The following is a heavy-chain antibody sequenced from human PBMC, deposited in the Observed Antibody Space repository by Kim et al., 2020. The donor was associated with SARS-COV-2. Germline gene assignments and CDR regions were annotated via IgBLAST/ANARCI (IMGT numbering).Heavy chain of an antibody. CDR1: GGSIRSYY. D-gene: IGHD1-26*01. V-gene: IGHV4-59*01. Sequence: SETLSLTCTVSGGSIRSYYWSWIRQPPGKGLEWIGYIYYSGSTNYNPSLKSRVTISVDTSKNQFSLKLSSVTTADTAVYYCARGAYEWELTYYDYGMDVWGQGTTVTVSS. CDR2: IYYSGST. CDR3: ARGAYEWELTYYDYGMDV. J-gene: IGHJ6*02.